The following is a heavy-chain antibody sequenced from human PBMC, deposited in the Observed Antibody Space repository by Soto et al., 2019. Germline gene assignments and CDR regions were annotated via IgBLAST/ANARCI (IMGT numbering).Heavy chain of an antibody. D-gene: IGHD4-4*01. CDR2: IWYDGSNK. CDR3: ARDYTYYYYGMDV. CDR1: GFTFSSYG. J-gene: IGHJ6*02. Sequence: LRLSCAASGFTFSSYGTHWVRQAPGKGLEWVAVIWYDGSNKYYADSVKGRFTISRDNSKNTLYLQMNSLRAEDTAVYYCARDYTYYYYGMDVWGQGTTVTVSS. V-gene: IGHV3-33*01.